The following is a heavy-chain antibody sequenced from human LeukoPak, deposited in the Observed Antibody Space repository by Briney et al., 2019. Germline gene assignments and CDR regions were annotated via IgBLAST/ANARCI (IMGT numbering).Heavy chain of an antibody. J-gene: IGHJ4*02. CDR1: GGSISSSSYY. CDR2: IYYSGST. V-gene: IGHV4-61*01. Sequence: SETLSLTCTVSGGSISSSSYYWSWIRQPPGKGLEWIGYIYYSGSTNYNPSLKSRVTISVDTSKNQFSLKLSSVTAADTAVYYCAREYYDILTGYYQFDYWGQGTLVTVSS. CDR3: AREYYDILTGYYQFDY. D-gene: IGHD3-9*01.